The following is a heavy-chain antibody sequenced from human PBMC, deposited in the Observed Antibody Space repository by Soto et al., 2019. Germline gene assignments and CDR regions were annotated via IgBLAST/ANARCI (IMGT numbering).Heavy chain of an antibody. V-gene: IGHV3-30-3*01. CDR3: ARARLDPPALEY. J-gene: IGHJ4*02. D-gene: IGHD2-2*01. CDR1: GFSFRSYA. CDR2: MSYDGSDK. Sequence: QVQLVESGGGVVQPGRSLRLSCAASGFSFRSYAMHWVRQAPGKGLEWVAVMSYDGSDKDYADSVKGRFTISRDNSKNTLYLQRSSLRAEDTAVYYCARARLDPPALEYWGQGTLVTVSS.